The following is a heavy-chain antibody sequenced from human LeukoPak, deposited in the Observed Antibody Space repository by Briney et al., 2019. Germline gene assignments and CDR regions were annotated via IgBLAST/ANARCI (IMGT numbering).Heavy chain of an antibody. CDR3: ASDVVVPAAMNAFDI. Sequence: ASVTVSCKASGGTFNSYAISWVRQAPGQGLEWMGGIIPIFGTTNYARKFRGRVTLTADKSTRTAYMELSSLRSEDTAVYYCASDVVVPAAMNAFDIWGQGTMVTVSS. V-gene: IGHV1-69*06. CDR2: IIPIFGTT. D-gene: IGHD2-2*01. J-gene: IGHJ3*02. CDR1: GGTFNSYA.